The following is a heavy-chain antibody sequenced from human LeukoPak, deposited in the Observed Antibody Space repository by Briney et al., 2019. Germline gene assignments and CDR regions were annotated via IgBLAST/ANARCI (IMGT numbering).Heavy chain of an antibody. CDR3: ARGYGGN. Sequence: ASVKVSCKASGYTFTSYYMHWVRQAPGQGLEWIGWMNPNSGNTGYAQKFQGRVTITRNTSISTAYMELSSLRSEDTAVYYCARGYGGNWGQGTLVTVSS. D-gene: IGHD4-23*01. CDR1: GYTFTSYY. J-gene: IGHJ4*02. CDR2: MNPNSGNT. V-gene: IGHV1-8*03.